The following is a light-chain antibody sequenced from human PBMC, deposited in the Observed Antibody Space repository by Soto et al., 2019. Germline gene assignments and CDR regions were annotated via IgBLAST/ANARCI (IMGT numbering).Light chain of an antibody. J-gene: IGKJ2*01. V-gene: IGKV2-28*01. Sequence: DIVMTQSPLSLPVTPGEPATICCRSSQSLLHSNGYTYLDWYVQKPGQSTQRLIYLGSNRASGVPDRFSGSGSGTDFTLKISTVEAEDVGVYYCMEALQSHTFGQGTKLEIK. CDR2: LGS. CDR3: MEALQSHT. CDR1: QSLLHSNGYTY.